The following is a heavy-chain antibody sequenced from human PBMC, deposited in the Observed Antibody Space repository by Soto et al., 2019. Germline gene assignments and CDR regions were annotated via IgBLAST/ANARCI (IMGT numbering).Heavy chain of an antibody. D-gene: IGHD7-27*01. CDR2: IIPTFGTA. J-gene: IGHJ2*01. CDR3: ARSRGTGEGLYWYFDL. CDR1: GGTFSSYA. V-gene: IGHV1-69*01. Sequence: QVQLVQSGAEVKKPGSSVKVSCKASGGTFSSYAISWVRQAPGQGLEWMGGIIPTFGTANYAQKFPGRVTIPADESTCTAYMELSSLRSEDTAVYYCARSRGTGEGLYWYFDLWGRGTLVTVSS.